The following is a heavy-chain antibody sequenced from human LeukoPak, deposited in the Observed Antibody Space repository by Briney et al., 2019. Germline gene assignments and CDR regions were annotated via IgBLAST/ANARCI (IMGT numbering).Heavy chain of an antibody. CDR3: ARDFRVYTTGWYYFDH. D-gene: IGHD6-19*01. V-gene: IGHV4-61*02. CDR1: SGSLSSGSYY. J-gene: IGHJ4*02. CDR2: IYTSGST. Sequence: PSETLSLTCTVSSGSLSSGSYYWSWIRQPAGKGLEWIGRIYTSGSTGYNPSLKSRVTISIDTSKNQFSLKLTSVTAADTAMYYCARDFRVYTTGWYYFDHWGQGTLVTVSS.